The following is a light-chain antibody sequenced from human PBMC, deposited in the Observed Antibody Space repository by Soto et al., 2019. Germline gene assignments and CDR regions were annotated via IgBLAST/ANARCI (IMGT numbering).Light chain of an antibody. CDR1: SSNIGNNY. CDR3: GTWDSSLSFYV. Sequence: QSVLTQPPSVSAAPGQKVTISCSGGSSNIGNNYVSWYQQLPGTAPKLLIYDNNKRPSGIPDRFSGSKSGTSATLGITGLQTGDEADYYCGTWDSSLSFYVFGTGTKVTV. V-gene: IGLV1-51*01. J-gene: IGLJ1*01. CDR2: DNN.